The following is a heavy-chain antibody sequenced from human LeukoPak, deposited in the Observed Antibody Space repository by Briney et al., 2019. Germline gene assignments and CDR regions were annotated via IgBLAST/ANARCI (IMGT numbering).Heavy chain of an antibody. CDR2: MSSGGRYI. Sequence: GGSLRLSCAASGFTFSSYSMTWVRQAPGKGLEWISSMSSGGRYIYYADSVRGRFTISRDNAQNSLSLLLNSLRAEDTAVYYCARDRPTGASRLFVVQWGQGTLVTVS. CDR1: GFTFSSYS. V-gene: IGHV3-21*01. D-gene: IGHD3-3*01. CDR3: ARDRPTGASRLFVVQ. J-gene: IGHJ4*02.